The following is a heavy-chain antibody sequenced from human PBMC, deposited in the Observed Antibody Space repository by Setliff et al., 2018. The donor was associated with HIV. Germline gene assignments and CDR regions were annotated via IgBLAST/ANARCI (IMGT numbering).Heavy chain of an antibody. CDR2: IYHSGNT. D-gene: IGHD6-19*01. J-gene: IGHJ4*02. CDR3: ARRRGQKATGWYYFDF. Sequence: SETLSLTCTLSGFSISSGGFYWNWIRQAPGKGLEWIGSIYHSGNTYYNPSLKSRVSISVDTSKRQFSLKLTSVTAGDSALYYCARRRGQKATGWYYFDFWGQGALVTVS. V-gene: IGHV4-39*01. CDR1: GFSISSGGFY.